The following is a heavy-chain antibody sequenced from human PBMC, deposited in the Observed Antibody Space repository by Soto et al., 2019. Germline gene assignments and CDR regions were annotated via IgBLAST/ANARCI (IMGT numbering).Heavy chain of an antibody. D-gene: IGHD3-3*01. Sequence: SETLSLTCTVSGGSISSFYWSWIRQPPGKGLEWIGYIYYSGSTNYNPSLKSRVTISVDTSKNQFSLKLSSVTAADTAVYYCAREAKETPNYDFWSGYYYPYYYYMDVWGKGTTVTVSS. CDR2: IYYSGST. V-gene: IGHV4-59*01. CDR1: GGSISSFY. CDR3: AREAKETPNYDFWSGYYYPYYYYMDV. J-gene: IGHJ6*03.